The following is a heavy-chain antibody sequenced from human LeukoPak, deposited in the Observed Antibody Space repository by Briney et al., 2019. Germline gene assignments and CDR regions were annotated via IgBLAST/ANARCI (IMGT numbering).Heavy chain of an antibody. Sequence: GGSLRLSCAASGFTFSSYWRHWVRQAPGKGLVWVSRINSDGSSTSYADSVKGRFTISRNNAKNTLYLQMNSLRAEDTAVYYCAGTMVRGAFDYWGQGTLVTVSS. CDR3: AGTMVRGAFDY. J-gene: IGHJ4*02. CDR1: GFTFSSYW. CDR2: INSDGSST. D-gene: IGHD3-10*01. V-gene: IGHV3-74*01.